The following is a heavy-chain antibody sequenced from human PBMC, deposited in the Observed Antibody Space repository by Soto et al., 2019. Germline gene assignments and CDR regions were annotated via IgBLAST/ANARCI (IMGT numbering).Heavy chain of an antibody. D-gene: IGHD3-3*01. CDR2: ISWNSGSI. V-gene: IGHV3-9*01. CDR3: AKDYDFWSGYFTN. Sequence: EVQLVESGGGLVQPGRSLRLSCAASGFTFDDYAMHWVRQAPGKGLEWVSGISWNSGSIGYADSVKGRFTISRDNAKNSLYLQMNSLRAEDTALYYCAKDYDFWSGYFTNWGLGTLVTVSS. CDR1: GFTFDDYA. J-gene: IGHJ4*02.